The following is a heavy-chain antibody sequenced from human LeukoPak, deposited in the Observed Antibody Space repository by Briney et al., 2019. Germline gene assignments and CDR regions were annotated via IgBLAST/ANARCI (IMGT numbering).Heavy chain of an antibody. D-gene: IGHD3-3*01. J-gene: IGHJ4*02. CDR2: MNPNSGNT. CDR1: GYTFTSYD. Sequence: PLASVKVSCKASGYTFTSYDINWVRQATGQGLEWMGWMNPNSGNTGYAQKFQGRVTKTRNTSISTAYMELSSLRSEDTAVYYCARGFNDFWSGSLRTFDYWGQGTLVTVSS. CDR3: ARGFNDFWSGSLRTFDY. V-gene: IGHV1-8*01.